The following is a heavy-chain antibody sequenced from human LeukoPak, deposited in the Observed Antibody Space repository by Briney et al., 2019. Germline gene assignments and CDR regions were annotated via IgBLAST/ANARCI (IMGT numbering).Heavy chain of an antibody. CDR3: ARGVNGMVRGVIPISRRYYYYYYMDV. D-gene: IGHD3-10*01. Sequence: SETLSLPCSVSDDSITMYYWSWIRQPPGKGLEWIGEINHSGSTNYNPSLKSRVTISVDTSKNQFSLKLSSVTAADTAVYYCARGVNGMVRGVIPISRRYYYYYYMDVWGKGTTVTISS. J-gene: IGHJ6*03. CDR2: INHSGST. V-gene: IGHV4-34*01. CDR1: DDSITMYY.